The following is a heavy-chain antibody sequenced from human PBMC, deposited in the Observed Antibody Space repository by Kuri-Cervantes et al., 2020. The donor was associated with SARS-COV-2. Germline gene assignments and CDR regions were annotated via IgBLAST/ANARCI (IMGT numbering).Heavy chain of an antibody. V-gene: IGHV3-33*06. Sequence: GGSLRLSCAASGFTFSSYGMHWVRQAPGKGLEWVAVIWYDGSNKYYADSVKGRFTISRDNSKNTLYLQMNSLRAEDTAVYYCAYDSSAFHFDYWGQGTLVTVSS. CDR3: AYDSSAFHFDY. CDR1: GFTFSSYG. J-gene: IGHJ4*02. CDR2: IWYDGSNK. D-gene: IGHD3-22*01.